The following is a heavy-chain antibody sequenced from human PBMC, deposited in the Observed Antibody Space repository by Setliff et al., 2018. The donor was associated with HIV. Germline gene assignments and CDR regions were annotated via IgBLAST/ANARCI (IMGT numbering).Heavy chain of an antibody. CDR2: ISDSSSTI. V-gene: IGHV3-48*01. Sequence: GGSLRLSCAASGFTFSSYAMSWVRQAPGKGLEWVSYISDSSSTIYYAGSVRGRFTISRDNAGNSLYLQMNSLRAEDTAVYYCGRARKGNRVLTPTIFHYYMDVWGKGTTVTVSS. CDR1: GFTFSSYA. CDR3: GRARKGNRVLTPTIFHYYMDV. J-gene: IGHJ6*03. D-gene: IGHD3-10*02.